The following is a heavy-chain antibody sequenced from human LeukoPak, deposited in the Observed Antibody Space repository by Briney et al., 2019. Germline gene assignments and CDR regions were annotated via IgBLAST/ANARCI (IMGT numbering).Heavy chain of an antibody. V-gene: IGHV1-46*01. J-gene: IGHJ4*02. CDR1: GYTFTSYY. CDR3: ARDATPYYYDSSGYYDY. D-gene: IGHD3-22*01. Sequence: GASVKVSCKASGYTFTSYYMHWVRQAPGQGLEWMGIINPSGGSTSYAQKFQGRVTMTRVTSTSTVYMELSSLRSEDTAVYYCARDATPYYYDSSGYYDYWGQGTLVTVSS. CDR2: INPSGGST.